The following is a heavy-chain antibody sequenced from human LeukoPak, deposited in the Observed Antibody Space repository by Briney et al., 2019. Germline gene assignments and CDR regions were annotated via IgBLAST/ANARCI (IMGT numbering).Heavy chain of an antibody. J-gene: IGHJ4*02. CDR1: GGSFSGYY. CDR3: ARGQGSGSYYKSRPFDY. CDR2: INHSGST. Sequence: SETLSLTCAVYGGSFSGYYWSWIRQPPGKGLEWIGEINHSGSTNYNPSLKSRVTISVDTSKNQFSLKLSSVTAADTAVYYCARGQGSGSYYKSRPFDYWGQGTLATVSS. D-gene: IGHD3-10*01. V-gene: IGHV4-34*01.